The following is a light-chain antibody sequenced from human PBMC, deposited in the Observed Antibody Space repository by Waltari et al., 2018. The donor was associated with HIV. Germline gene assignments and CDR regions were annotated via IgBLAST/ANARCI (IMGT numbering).Light chain of an antibody. J-gene: IGKJ2*01. CDR3: QQYNSYPYT. V-gene: IGKV1-5*03. Sequence: DIQMTQSPSTLSASVGDRVTITCRASQTMTTWLAWYQQRPGKAPNLLIYKASILESGVLSRFSGSGSGTEFTLTISSLQPDDFATYYCQQYNSYPYTFGQGTKLEIK. CDR2: KAS. CDR1: QTMTTW.